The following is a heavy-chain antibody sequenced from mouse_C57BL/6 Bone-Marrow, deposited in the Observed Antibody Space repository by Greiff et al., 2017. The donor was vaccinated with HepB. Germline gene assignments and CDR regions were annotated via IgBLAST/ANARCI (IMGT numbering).Heavy chain of an antibody. CDR2: IDPSDSYT. Sequence: QVQLKQSGAELVKPGASVKLSCKASGYTFTSYWMQWVKQRPGQGLEWIGEIDPSDSYTNYNQKFKGKATLTVDTSSSTAYMQLSSLTSEDSAVYYDARHELGGDYWGQGTTLTVSS. CDR1: GYTFTSYW. V-gene: IGHV1-50*01. D-gene: IGHD4-1*01. J-gene: IGHJ2*01. CDR3: ARHELGGDY.